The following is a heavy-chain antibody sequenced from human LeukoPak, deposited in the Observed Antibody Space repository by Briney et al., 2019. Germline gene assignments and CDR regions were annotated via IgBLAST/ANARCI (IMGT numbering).Heavy chain of an antibody. CDR2: INSDGSYT. D-gene: IGHD2-2*01. V-gene: IGHV3-74*01. CDR3: ARICSTTDCLISA. Sequence: GGSLRLSCAASGFTFSRYWMHWVRQAPGKGLVWVSRINSDGSYTSYADFVKGRFTISRDNAKNTVYLQISSLRAEDTAVYYCARICSTTDCLISAWGQGTLVTVSS. CDR1: GFTFSRYW. J-gene: IGHJ4*02.